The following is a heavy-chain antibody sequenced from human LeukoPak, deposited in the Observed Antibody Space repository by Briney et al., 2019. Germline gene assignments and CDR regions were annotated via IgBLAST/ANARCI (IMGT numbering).Heavy chain of an antibody. Sequence: GGSLRLSCAATGFTFSSYAMHWVRQAPGKGLEYVSAISSNGGSTYYANSVKGRFTISRDNSKNTLYLQMGSLRAEDMAVYYCARTERLYYDIWSGYLGGNGFDIWGQGTMVTVSS. CDR1: GFTFSSYA. V-gene: IGHV3-64*01. J-gene: IGHJ3*02. CDR2: ISSNGGST. D-gene: IGHD3-3*01. CDR3: ARTERLYYDIWSGYLGGNGFDI.